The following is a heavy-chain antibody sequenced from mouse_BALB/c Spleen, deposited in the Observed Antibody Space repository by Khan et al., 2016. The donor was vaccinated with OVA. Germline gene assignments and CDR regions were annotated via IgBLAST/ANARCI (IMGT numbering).Heavy chain of an antibody. D-gene: IGHD1-1*01. V-gene: IGHV3-2*02. CDR3: ARSGTISTVVVTDFDF. CDR2: IKYSGIT. CDR1: GYSITSDYA. J-gene: IGHJ2*01. Sequence: EVQLQESGPGLVKPSQSLSLTCTVTGYSITSDYAWNWIRQFPGNRLEWMGYIKYSGITSYNPSLKSRISITRDTSKNQFFLQLNSVTTEDTATCSCARSGTISTVVVTDFDFWGQGTTLTVSS.